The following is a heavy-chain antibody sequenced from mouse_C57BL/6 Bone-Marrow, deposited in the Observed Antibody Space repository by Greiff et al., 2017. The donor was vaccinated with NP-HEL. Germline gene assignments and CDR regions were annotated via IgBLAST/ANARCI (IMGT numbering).Heavy chain of an antibody. V-gene: IGHV1-54*01. CDR2: INPGSGGT. D-gene: IGHD3-2*02. CDR1: GYAFTNYL. Sequence: VQLVESGAELVRPGTSVKVSCKASGYAFTNYLIEWVKQRPGQGLEWIGVINPGSGGTNYNEKFKGKATLTADKSSSTAYMQLSSLTSEDSAVYFCASGRGPFDYWGQGTTLTVSS. J-gene: IGHJ2*01. CDR3: ASGRGPFDY.